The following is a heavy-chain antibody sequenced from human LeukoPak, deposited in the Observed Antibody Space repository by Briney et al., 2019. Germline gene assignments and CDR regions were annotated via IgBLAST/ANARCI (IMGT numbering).Heavy chain of an antibody. D-gene: IGHD5-18*01. J-gene: IGHJ4*02. V-gene: IGHV3-33*06. CDR3: AKDSGYSYGTLDY. CDR2: IWYDGSNK. Sequence: GGSLRLSCAASGFTFSSYGMHWVRQAPGNGLEWVAVIWYDGSNKYYADSVKGRFTISRDNSKNTLYLQMNSLRAEDTAVYYCAKDSGYSYGTLDYWGQGTLVTVSS. CDR1: GFTFSSYG.